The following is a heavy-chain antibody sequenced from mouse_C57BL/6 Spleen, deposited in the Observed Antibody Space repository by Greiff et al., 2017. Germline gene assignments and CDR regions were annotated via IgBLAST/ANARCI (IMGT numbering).Heavy chain of an antibody. CDR2: INPGSGGT. J-gene: IGHJ3*01. V-gene: IGHV1-54*01. CDR3: ARDGSSQFAY. D-gene: IGHD1-1*01. CDR1: GYAFTNYL. Sequence: QVQLKQSGAELVRPGTSVKVSCKASGYAFTNYLIEWVKQRPGQGLEWIGVINPGSGGTNYNEKFKGKATLTADKSSSTAYMQLSSLTSEDSAVYFCARDGSSQFAYWGQGTLVTVSA.